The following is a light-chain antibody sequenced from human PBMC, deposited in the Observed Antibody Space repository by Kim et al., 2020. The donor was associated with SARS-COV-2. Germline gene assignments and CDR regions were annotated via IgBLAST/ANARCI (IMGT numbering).Light chain of an antibody. V-gene: IGKV1-12*01. J-gene: IGKJ4*01. CDR2: SAS. Sequence: AYVGDRVTITCRASQDIRNFLAWYQQKPGKVPKLLIYSASNLERGVPSRFSGSGSGTEFTLTISSLQPEDIATYYCQQHNSVPLTFGGGTKVEIK. CDR1: QDIRNF. CDR3: QQHNSVPLT.